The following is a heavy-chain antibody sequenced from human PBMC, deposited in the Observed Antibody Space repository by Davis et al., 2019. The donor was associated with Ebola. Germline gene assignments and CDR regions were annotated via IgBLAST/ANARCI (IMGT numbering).Heavy chain of an antibody. V-gene: IGHV1-46*01. D-gene: IGHD3-3*01. J-gene: IGHJ5*02. Sequence: ASVKVSCKASGYTFTSYYMHWVRQAPGQGLEWMGIINPSGGSTSYAQKFQGRVTMTRDTSTSTVYMELSSLRSEDTAVYYCARGKTIFGVVDNWFDPWGQGTLVTVSS. CDR2: INPSGGST. CDR3: ARGKTIFGVVDNWFDP. CDR1: GYTFTSYY.